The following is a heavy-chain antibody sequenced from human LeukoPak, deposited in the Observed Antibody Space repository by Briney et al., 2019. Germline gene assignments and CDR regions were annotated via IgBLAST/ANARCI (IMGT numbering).Heavy chain of an antibody. Sequence: SETLSLTCAVYGGSFSGYYWSWIRQPPGEGLKWIGEINHNGGTNHNPSLVSRVIMSVDTSKNQFSLKLSSVTAADTAVYYCARSRPYYDFWSGYSGTNWFDPWGQGTLITVSS. CDR1: GGSFSGYY. J-gene: IGHJ5*02. V-gene: IGHV4-34*01. CDR2: INHNGGT. D-gene: IGHD3-3*01. CDR3: ARSRPYYDFWSGYSGTNWFDP.